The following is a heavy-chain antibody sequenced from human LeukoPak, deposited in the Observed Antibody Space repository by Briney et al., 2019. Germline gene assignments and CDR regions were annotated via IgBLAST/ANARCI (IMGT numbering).Heavy chain of an antibody. V-gene: IGHV1-69*06. CDR3: ATDSSGWYYFDY. D-gene: IGHD6-19*01. CDR2: IIPIFGTA. J-gene: IGHJ4*02. Sequence: GASVKVSCKASGGTFSSYAISWVRQAPGQGLEWMGGIIPIFGTANYAQKFQGRVTITADKSTSTAYMELSSLRSEDTAVYYCATDSSGWYYFDYWGQGTLVTVSS. CDR1: GGTFSSYA.